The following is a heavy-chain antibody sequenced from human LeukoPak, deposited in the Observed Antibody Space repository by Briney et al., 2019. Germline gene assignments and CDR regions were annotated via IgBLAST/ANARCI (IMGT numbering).Heavy chain of an antibody. Sequence: GASVKVSCKASGYTFTGYYMHWVRQAPGQGLEWMGWINPNSGGTNYAQKFQGRVTMTRDTSISTAYMELSRLRSDDTAVYYCARALTTYYDFWSGYLYFDYWGQGTLVTVSS. V-gene: IGHV1-2*02. CDR3: ARALTTYYDFWSGYLYFDY. D-gene: IGHD3-3*01. CDR1: GYTFTGYY. J-gene: IGHJ4*02. CDR2: INPNSGGT.